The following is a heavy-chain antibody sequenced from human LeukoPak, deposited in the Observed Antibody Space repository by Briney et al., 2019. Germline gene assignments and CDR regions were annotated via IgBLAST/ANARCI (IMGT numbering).Heavy chain of an antibody. V-gene: IGHV3-23*01. Sequence: GGSLRLSCAASGFIFSNNIMNWVRQAPGKGLEWVSVSADGGDIYYADSVNGRFTISRDNSKNTLHLQMDSLRAEDTAVYYCAKDPPHSDRSIYSDNSWGQGTLVTVSP. J-gene: IGHJ4*02. CDR1: GFIFSNNI. CDR2: SADGGDI. CDR3: AKDPPHSDRSIYSDNS. D-gene: IGHD3-22*01.